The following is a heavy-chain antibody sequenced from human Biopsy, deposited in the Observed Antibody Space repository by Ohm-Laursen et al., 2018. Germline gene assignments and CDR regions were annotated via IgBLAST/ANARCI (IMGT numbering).Heavy chain of an antibody. CDR3: ARTPRDSFWSGSYKRGLWFDP. CDR2: VYNGGIT. Sequence: GTLSFTCCVSGGSIISYYWTWIRQPPGQGLEWIGHVYNGGITNYNPSLKSRVTISKDTSKNQYFPQVNSVTAADTAVYYCARTPRDSFWSGSYKRGLWFDPWGQGTLVIVSS. D-gene: IGHD3-3*01. CDR1: GGSIISYY. J-gene: IGHJ5*02. V-gene: IGHV4-59*01.